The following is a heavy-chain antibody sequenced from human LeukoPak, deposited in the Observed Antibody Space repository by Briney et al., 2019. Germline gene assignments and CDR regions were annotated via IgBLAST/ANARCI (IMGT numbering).Heavy chain of an antibody. J-gene: IGHJ4*02. CDR1: GGSISSGSYY. CDR2: IYTSGST. CDR3: AREAAAAVPLVDY. V-gene: IGHV4-61*02. D-gene: IGHD6-13*01. Sequence: SETLSLTCTVSGGSISSGSYYWSWIRQPAGKGLEWIGRIYTSGSTNYNPSLKSRVTISVDTSKNQFSLKLSSVTAADTAVYYCAREAAAAVPLVDYWGQGTLVTVSS.